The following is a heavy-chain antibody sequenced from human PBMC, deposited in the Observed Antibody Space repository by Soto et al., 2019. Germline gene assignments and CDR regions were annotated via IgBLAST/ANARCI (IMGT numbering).Heavy chain of an antibody. CDR1: GFTFSSYA. J-gene: IGHJ4*02. Sequence: GGSLRLSCAASGFTFSSYAMSWVRQAPGKGLEWVSAISGSGGSTYYADSVKGRFTISRDSSKNTLYLEMNSLRVEDTAVYFCAMAHYYASPDYWGQGTLVTVSS. CDR2: ISGSGGST. CDR3: AMAHYYASPDY. D-gene: IGHD2-8*01. V-gene: IGHV3-23*01.